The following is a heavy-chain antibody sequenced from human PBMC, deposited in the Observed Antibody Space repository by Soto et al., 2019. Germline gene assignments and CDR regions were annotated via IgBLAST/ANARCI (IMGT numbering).Heavy chain of an antibody. D-gene: IGHD6-19*01. V-gene: IGHV1-18*01. Sequence: ASVKVSCKASGYTFTSYGISWVRQAPGQGLEWMGWISAYNGNTNYAQKLQGRVTMTTDTSTSTAYMELRSLRSDDTAVYYCAKAWYSSGWNDAFDIWGKGTMVTVSS. CDR1: GYTFTSYG. J-gene: IGHJ3*02. CDR2: ISAYNGNT. CDR3: AKAWYSSGWNDAFDI.